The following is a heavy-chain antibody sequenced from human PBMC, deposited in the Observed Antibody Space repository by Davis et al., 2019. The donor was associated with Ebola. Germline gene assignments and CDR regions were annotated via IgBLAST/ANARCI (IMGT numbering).Heavy chain of an antibody. CDR1: GYNFTTSW. CDR2: IYPGDSDT. V-gene: IGHV5-51*01. D-gene: IGHD2-2*01. CDR3: ARRVGGYCSSTSCYEVLGWFDP. J-gene: IGHJ5*02. Sequence: GESLKISCQGFGYNFTTSWIGWVRQMPGKGLDWMGVIYPGDSDTRYSPSFQGQVTISADKSISTAYLQWSSLKASDTAMYYCARRVGGYCSSTSCYEVLGWFDPWGQGTLVTVSS.